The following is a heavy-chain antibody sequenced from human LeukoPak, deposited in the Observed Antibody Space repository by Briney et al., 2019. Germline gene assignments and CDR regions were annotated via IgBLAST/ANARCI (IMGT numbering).Heavy chain of an antibody. J-gene: IGHJ4*02. CDR3: ARDEYSSSWYHY. CDR2: IYYSGST. CDR1: GGSISSYY. D-gene: IGHD6-13*01. Sequence: PSETLSLTCTVSGGSISSYYWSWIRQPPGKGLEWIGYIYYSGSTNYNPSLKSRVTISVDTSKNQFSLKLSSVTAADTAVYYCARDEYSSSWYHYWGQGTLVTVSS. V-gene: IGHV4-59*12.